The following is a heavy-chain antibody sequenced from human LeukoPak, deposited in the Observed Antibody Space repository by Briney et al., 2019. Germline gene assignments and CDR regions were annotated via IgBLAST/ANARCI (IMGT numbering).Heavy chain of an antibody. V-gene: IGHV3-21*01. D-gene: IGHD6-19*01. CDR1: GFTFSSYS. CDR2: ISSSSSYI. Sequence: GGSLRLSCAAFGFTFSSYSMNWVRQAPGKGLEWVSSISSSSSYIYYADSVKGRFTISRDNAKNSLYLQMNSLRAEDTAVYYCARESESSGSTYFDYWGQGTLVTVSS. CDR3: ARESESSGSTYFDY. J-gene: IGHJ4*02.